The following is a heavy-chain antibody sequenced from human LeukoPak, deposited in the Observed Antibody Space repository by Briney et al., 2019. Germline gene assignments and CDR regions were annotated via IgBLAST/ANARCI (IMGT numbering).Heavy chain of an antibody. CDR1: GGSISSYY. D-gene: IGHD1-26*01. V-gene: IGHV4-59*01. CDR3: ARASGSYYVINWFDP. CDR2: IYYSGST. J-gene: IGHJ5*02. Sequence: SETLSLTCTVSGGSISSYYWSWIRQPPGKGLEWIGYIYYSGSTNYNPSLKSRVTISVDTSKNQFSLKLSSVTAADTAVYCCARASGSYYVINWFDPWGQGTLVTVSS.